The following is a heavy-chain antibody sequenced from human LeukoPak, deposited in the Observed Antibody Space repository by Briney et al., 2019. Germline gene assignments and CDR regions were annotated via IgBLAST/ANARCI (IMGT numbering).Heavy chain of an antibody. CDR3: ARGTPLDTYYGMDV. CDR2: INHSGST. Sequence: SSETLSLTCAVYGGSFSGYYWSWTRQPPGKGLEWIGEINHSGSTNYNPSLKSRVTISVDTSKNQFSLKLSSVTAADTAVYYCARGTPLDTYYGMDVWGQGTTVTVSS. V-gene: IGHV4-34*01. CDR1: GGSFSGYY. J-gene: IGHJ6*02. D-gene: IGHD3-22*01.